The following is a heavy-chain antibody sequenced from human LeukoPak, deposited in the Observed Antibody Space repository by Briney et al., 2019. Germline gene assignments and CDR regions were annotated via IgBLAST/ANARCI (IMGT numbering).Heavy chain of an antibody. CDR1: GVTLSTYA. D-gene: IGHD1-26*01. Sequence: PGRSLRLSCAVSGVTLSTYAMSWVRQAPGKGPEWVSSFNCNGGATYYADSVKGRFTISRDNSKDTLYLQMNSLRVEDTAVYYCATRGTYISWGPGTLVTVSS. J-gene: IGHJ5*02. CDR2: FNCNGGAT. V-gene: IGHV3-23*01. CDR3: ATRGTYIS.